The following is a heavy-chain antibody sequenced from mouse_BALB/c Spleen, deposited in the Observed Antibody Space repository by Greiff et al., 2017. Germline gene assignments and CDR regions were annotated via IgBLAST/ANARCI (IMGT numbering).Heavy chain of an antibody. J-gene: IGHJ4*01. Sequence: EVHLVESGGGLVQPGGSLKLSCAASGFTFSSYTMSWVRQTPEKRLEWVAYISNGGGSTYYPDTVKGRFTISRDNAKNTLYLQMSSLKSEDTAMYYCARHYYGSSYYYAMDYWGQGTSVTVSS. CDR3: ARHYYGSSYYYAMDY. V-gene: IGHV5-12-2*01. CDR2: ISNGGGST. D-gene: IGHD1-1*01. CDR1: GFTFSSYT.